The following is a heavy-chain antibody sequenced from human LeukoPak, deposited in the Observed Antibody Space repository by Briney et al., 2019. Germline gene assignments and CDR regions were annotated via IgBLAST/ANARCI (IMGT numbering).Heavy chain of an antibody. CDR1: GGSITSCY. Sequence: SETLSLTCTVSGGSITSCYWSWIRQPPGKGLEWIGYIYYSGNTNYNPSLKSRVTISVDTSKNQFSLKLSSVTAADTAVYYCARDLGKSLPAVMAWAYWGQGTLVTVSS. CDR2: IYYSGNT. CDR3: ARDLGKSLPAVMAWAY. D-gene: IGHD2-8*01. J-gene: IGHJ4*02. V-gene: IGHV4-59*01.